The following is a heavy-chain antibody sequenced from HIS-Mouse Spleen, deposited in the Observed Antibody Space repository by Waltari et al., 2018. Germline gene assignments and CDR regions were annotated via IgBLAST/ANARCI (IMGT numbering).Heavy chain of an antibody. J-gene: IGHJ4*02. CDR1: GDSVSSNSAA. Sequence: QVQLQQSGPGLVKPSQTLSLTCAISGDSVSSNSAAWTWLRQSPSRGLEWLGRTYYRSKGYNDYAVSGKSRITINPDTSKNQFSLQLNSVTPEDTAVYYCARGYCTNGVCYDYWGQGTLVTVSS. D-gene: IGHD2-8*01. V-gene: IGHV6-1*01. CDR2: TYYRSKGYN. CDR3: ARGYCTNGVCYDY.